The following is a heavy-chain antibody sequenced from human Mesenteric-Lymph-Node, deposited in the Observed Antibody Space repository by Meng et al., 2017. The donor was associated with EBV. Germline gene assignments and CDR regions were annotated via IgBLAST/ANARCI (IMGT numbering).Heavy chain of an antibody. D-gene: IGHD4-17*01. CDR2: INAGNGNT. J-gene: IGHJ4*02. V-gene: IGHV1-3*01. Sequence: QVQLVQSGAEVKKPGASVKVSCKASGYTFTNNNIYWVRQAPGQALEWMGWINAGNGNTQYSQKFQGRVTVTRDTSASTAYMELSSLRSEDTALYYCARAFYGGYGVHFDYWGQGTLVTVSS. CDR3: ARAFYGGYGVHFDY. CDR1: GYTFTNNN.